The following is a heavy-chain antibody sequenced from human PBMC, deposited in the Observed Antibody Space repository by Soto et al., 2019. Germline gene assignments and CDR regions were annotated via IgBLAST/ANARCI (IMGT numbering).Heavy chain of an antibody. V-gene: IGHV4-30-4*01. D-gene: IGHD3-22*01. CDR3: ARGVYYYDSSGPFDI. J-gene: IGHJ3*02. CDR2: IYDSGST. Sequence: KPSETLSLTSTVSGGSISSADYYWKCFRQPPGKGLEWIGYIYDSGSTYYNPSLKSRLTISGGTSKKQFSLELSSVTAADTAVYYCARGVYYYDSSGPFDIWGQGTMVTVSS. CDR1: GGSISSADYY.